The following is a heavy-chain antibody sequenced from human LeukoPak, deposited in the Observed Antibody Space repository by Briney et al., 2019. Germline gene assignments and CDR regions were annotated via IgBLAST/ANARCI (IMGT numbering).Heavy chain of an antibody. J-gene: IGHJ4*02. CDR1: GGSISSSSYY. Sequence: SETLSLTCTVSGGSISSSSYYWGWIRQPPGKGLEWIGSIYYSGSTYYNPSLKSRVTISVDTSKNQFSLKLSSVTAADTAVYYCARDRPYHDWLVHPFDYWGQGTLVTVSS. CDR3: ARDRPYHDWLVHPFDY. D-gene: IGHD3/OR15-3a*01. V-gene: IGHV4-39*07. CDR2: IYYSGST.